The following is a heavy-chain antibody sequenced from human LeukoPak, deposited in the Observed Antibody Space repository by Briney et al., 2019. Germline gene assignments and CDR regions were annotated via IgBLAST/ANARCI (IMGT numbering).Heavy chain of an antibody. D-gene: IGHD2-15*01. V-gene: IGHV4-39*01. CDR3: ARRLLLVEPYLDF. CDR2: IYSTGDT. J-gene: IGHJ4*02. CDR1: GGSISSTPYY. Sequence: KPSETLSLTCTVSGGSISSTPYYWGWIRQSPGKGLEWIASIYSTGDTYYSPSLKSRVTISVDSSKNQFSLRLSSVTAADTAVCFCARRLLLVEPYLDFWGQGTLVTVSS.